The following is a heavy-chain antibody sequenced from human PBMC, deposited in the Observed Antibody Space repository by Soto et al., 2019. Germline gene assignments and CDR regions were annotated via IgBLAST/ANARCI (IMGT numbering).Heavy chain of an antibody. J-gene: IGHJ4*02. Sequence: SVKVSCKASGGTFSSYAISWVRQAPAQGLEWMGGIIPIFGTANYAQKFQGRVTITADESTSTAYMELSGLRSEDTAVYYCARAHERSDYYDSSGYYYPFDYWGQGTLVTVSS. D-gene: IGHD3-22*01. CDR2: IIPIFGTA. CDR1: GGTFSSYA. V-gene: IGHV1-69*13. CDR3: ARAHERSDYYDSSGYYYPFDY.